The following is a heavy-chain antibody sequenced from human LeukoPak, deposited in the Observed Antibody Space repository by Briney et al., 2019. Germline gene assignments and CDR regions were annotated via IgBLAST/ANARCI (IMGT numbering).Heavy chain of an antibody. CDR2: ISGSGSTI. CDR3: AKVGGDFDY. V-gene: IGHV3-11*04. CDR1: GFRFSDFY. J-gene: IGHJ4*02. D-gene: IGHD3-16*01. Sequence: PGGSLRLSCASSGFRFSDFYMSWIRETPGKGLEWISYISGSGSTIYNADSLKGRFTISRDNSKNTLYLQMNSLRAEDTAVYYCAKVGGDFDYWGQGTLVTVSS.